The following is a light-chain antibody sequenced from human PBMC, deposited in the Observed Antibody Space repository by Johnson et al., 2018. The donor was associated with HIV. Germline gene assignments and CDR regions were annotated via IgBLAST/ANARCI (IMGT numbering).Light chain of an antibody. V-gene: IGLV1-51*01. J-gene: IGLJ1*01. CDR2: DNN. Sequence: QSVLTQPPSVSAAPGQKVTISCSGSSSNIGNNYVSWYQQLPGTAPKLLIYDNNKRPSGITDRFSGSKSGTSATLVITGLQTGDEAVYYCGTWDSSLSVLVATGTKVTVL. CDR1: SSNIGNNY. CDR3: GTWDSSLSVL.